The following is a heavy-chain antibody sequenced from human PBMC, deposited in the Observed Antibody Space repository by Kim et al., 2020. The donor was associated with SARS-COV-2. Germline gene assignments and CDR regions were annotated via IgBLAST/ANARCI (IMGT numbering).Heavy chain of an antibody. J-gene: IGHJ4*02. V-gene: IGHV7-4-1*02. Sequence: ASVKVSCKASGYTFTSYAMNWVRQAPGQGLEWMGWINTNTGNPTYAQGFTGRFVFSLDTSVSTAYLQISSLKAEDTAVYYCARDSSSSVWVYYFDYWGQGTLVTVSS. CDR1: GYTFTSYA. D-gene: IGHD6-6*01. CDR2: INTNTGNP. CDR3: ARDSSSSVWVYYFDY.